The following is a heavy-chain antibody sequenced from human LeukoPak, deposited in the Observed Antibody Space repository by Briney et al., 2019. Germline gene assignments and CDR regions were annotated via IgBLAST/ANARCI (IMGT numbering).Heavy chain of an antibody. CDR1: GGSFSGYY. CDR3: ARGKQQLSFYYYYYYMDV. Sequence: PSETLSLTCAVYGGSFSGYYWSWIRQPPGKGLEWIGEIYHSGSTNYNPSLKSRVTISVDTSKNQFCLKLSSVTAADTAVYYCARGKQQLSFYYYYYYMDVWGKGTTVTVSS. V-gene: IGHV4-34*01. J-gene: IGHJ6*03. CDR2: IYHSGST. D-gene: IGHD6-13*01.